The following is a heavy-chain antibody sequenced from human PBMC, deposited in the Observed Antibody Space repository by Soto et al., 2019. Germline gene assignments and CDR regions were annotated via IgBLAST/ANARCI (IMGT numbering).Heavy chain of an antibody. J-gene: IGHJ4*02. Sequence: SETLSLGCSVSGGSVSNKTYYWSWILQPPGKRLEWIGYVYYSGTTNYNPSLKSRVTISVDLSKNQFSLRLSSVTTADTALYYCARTTAVPNTLRSRYFFDYWGQGTLVTVSS. CDR2: VYYSGTT. V-gene: IGHV4-61*01. CDR1: GGSVSNKTYY. D-gene: IGHD4-17*01. CDR3: ARTTAVPNTLRSRYFFDY.